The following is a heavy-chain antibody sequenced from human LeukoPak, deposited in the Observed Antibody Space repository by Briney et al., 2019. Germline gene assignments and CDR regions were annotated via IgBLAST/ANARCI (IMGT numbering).Heavy chain of an antibody. CDR3: ARGSGRYFAIFDY. CDR2: IYYSGST. V-gene: IGHV4-39*07. CDR1: GGSISSSSYY. D-gene: IGHD3-9*01. J-gene: IGHJ4*02. Sequence: SETLSLTCTVSGGSISSSSYYWGWIRQPPGKGLEWIGSIYYSGSTYYNPSLKSRVTISVDTSKNQFSLKLSSVTAADTAVYYCARGSGRYFAIFDYWGQGTLVTVSS.